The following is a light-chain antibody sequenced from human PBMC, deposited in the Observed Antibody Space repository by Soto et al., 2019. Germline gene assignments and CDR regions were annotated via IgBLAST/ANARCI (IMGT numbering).Light chain of an antibody. CDR1: QSVSSK. CDR3: QQYGSSPLT. J-gene: IGKJ4*01. Sequence: EIVMTQSPATLSLSPGERATISCRASQSVSSKLAWCQQKPGQAPRLLIYGASSRATGIPDRFSGSGSGTDFTLTISRLEPEDFALYYCQQYGSSPLTFGGGTKVDIK. CDR2: GAS. V-gene: IGKV3-20*01.